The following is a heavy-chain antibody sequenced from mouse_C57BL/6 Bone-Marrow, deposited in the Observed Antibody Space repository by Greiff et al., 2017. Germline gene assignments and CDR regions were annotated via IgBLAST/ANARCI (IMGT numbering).Heavy chain of an antibody. Sequence: VQLQQPGAELVMPGASVKLSCKASGYTFTSYWMHWVKQRPGQGLEWIGEIDPSDSYTNYNQKFKGKSTLTVDKSSSTAYMQLSSLTSEDSAVYYCASPYYSNSYAMDYWGQGTSVTVSS. CDR1: GYTFTSYW. J-gene: IGHJ4*01. CDR2: IDPSDSYT. CDR3: ASPYYSNSYAMDY. V-gene: IGHV1-69*01. D-gene: IGHD2-5*01.